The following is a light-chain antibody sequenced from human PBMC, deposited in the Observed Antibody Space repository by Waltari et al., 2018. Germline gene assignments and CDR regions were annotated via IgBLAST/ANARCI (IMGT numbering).Light chain of an antibody. CDR1: SSDVGGYKY. V-gene: IGLV2-8*01. J-gene: IGLJ2*01. Sequence: QSALTQPPSASGSPGQSVTISCTGTSSDVGGYKYVSRYQFHPGKAPKLLIYEVFKRPSGVPDRFSGSKSGNTASLIVSGLQAEDEAEYYCSSYAGNNFVVFGGGTK. CDR2: EVF. CDR3: SSYAGNNFVV.